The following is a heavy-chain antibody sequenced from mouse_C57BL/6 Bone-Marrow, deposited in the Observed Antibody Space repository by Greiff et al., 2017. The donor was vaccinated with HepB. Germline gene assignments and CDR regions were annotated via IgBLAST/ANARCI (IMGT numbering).Heavy chain of an antibody. CDR2: IDPETGGT. Sequence: VQLQQSGAELVRPGASVTLSCKASGYTFTDYEMHWVKQTPVHGLEWIGAIDPETGGTAYNQKFKGKAILTADKSSSTAYMELRSLTSEDSAVYYCTRGGLTTAVAPFYCGQGTTLTVSS. CDR3: TRGGLTTAVAPFY. J-gene: IGHJ2*01. D-gene: IGHD1-1*01. V-gene: IGHV1-15*01. CDR1: GYTFTDYE.